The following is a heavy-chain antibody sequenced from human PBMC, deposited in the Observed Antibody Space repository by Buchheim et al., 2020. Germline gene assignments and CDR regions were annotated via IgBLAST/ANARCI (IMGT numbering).Heavy chain of an antibody. D-gene: IGHD6-19*01. CDR3: ARVNEQWLVIAGASGDY. Sequence: EVQLVESGGGLVKPGGSLRLSCAASGFTFSSYSMNWVRQAPGKGLEWVSSISSSSSYIYYADSVKGRFTISRDNAKNSLYLQMNSLRAEDTAVYYCARVNEQWLVIAGASGDYWGQGTL. V-gene: IGHV3-21*01. J-gene: IGHJ4*02. CDR1: GFTFSSYS. CDR2: ISSSSSYI.